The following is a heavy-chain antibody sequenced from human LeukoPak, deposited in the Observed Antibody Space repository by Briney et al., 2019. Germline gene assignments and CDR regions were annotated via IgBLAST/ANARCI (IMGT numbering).Heavy chain of an antibody. D-gene: IGHD1-26*01. CDR2: ISPTGSTT. CDR1: GFSFSGHW. J-gene: IGHJ4*02. Sequence: PGGSLRLSCTASGFSFSGHWMHWARQLPGKGLVWVSRISPTGSTTSYADSVKGRFTVSRDNAKNTLYLQVNNMRADDTAVYYCARGGTYFFDHWGQGTLVTVSS. V-gene: IGHV3-74*01. CDR3: ARGGTYFFDH.